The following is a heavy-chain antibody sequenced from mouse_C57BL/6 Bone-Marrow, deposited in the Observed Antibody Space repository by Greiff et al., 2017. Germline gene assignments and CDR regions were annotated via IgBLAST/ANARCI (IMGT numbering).Heavy chain of an antibody. Sequence: QVQLQQSGAELVMPGASVKLSCKASGYTFTSYWMHWVKQRPGQGLEWIGEIDPSDSYTNYNQKFKGKSTLTVDKSSSTAYMQLSSLTSDDSAVYYCARPYYYGSSRYAMDYWGQGTSVTVSS. D-gene: IGHD1-1*01. CDR2: IDPSDSYT. V-gene: IGHV1-69*01. CDR1: GYTFTSYW. J-gene: IGHJ4*01. CDR3: ARPYYYGSSRYAMDY.